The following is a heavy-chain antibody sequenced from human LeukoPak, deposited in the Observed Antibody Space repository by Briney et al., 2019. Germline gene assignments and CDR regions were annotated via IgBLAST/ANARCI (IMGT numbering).Heavy chain of an antibody. D-gene: IGHD1-26*01. CDR3: ARLYGGYYYHFDY. CDR1: GFIFSNYW. V-gene: IGHV5-51*01. Sequence: GGSLEISCKGSGFIFSNYWIGWVRPVPGKGLELMGIIYPGDSDTRYSPSFKGQVTISADKSISTTYLQWSSLQASDTAMYYCARLYGGYYYHFDYWGQGTLVTVSS. J-gene: IGHJ4*02. CDR2: IYPGDSDT.